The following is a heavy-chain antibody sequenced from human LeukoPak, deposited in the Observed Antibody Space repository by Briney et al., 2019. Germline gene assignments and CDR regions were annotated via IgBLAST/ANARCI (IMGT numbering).Heavy chain of an antibody. CDR1: GFTFSSYW. Sequence: GGSLRLSCEASGFTFSSYWMSWVRQASGKGLEWVGRIRSKANSYATAYAASVKGRFTISRDDSKNTAYLQMNSLKTEDTAVYYCTRHNYFTPNWGQGTLVTVSS. D-gene: IGHD3-9*01. CDR2: IRSKANSYAT. V-gene: IGHV3-73*01. CDR3: TRHNYFTPN. J-gene: IGHJ4*02.